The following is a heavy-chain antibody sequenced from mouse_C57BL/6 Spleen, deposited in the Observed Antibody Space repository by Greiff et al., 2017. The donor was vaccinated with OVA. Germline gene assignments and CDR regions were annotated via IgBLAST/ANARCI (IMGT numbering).Heavy chain of an antibody. CDR2: ISSGSSTI. CDR1: GFTFSDYG. D-gene: IGHD4-1*01. V-gene: IGHV5-17*01. J-gene: IGHJ1*03. Sequence: EVKLVESGGGLVKPGGSLKLSCAASGFTFSDYGMHWVRQAPEKGLEWVAYISSGSSTIYYADTVKGRFTISRDNAKNTLFLQMTSLRSEDTAMYYCARPLTGTSYWYFDVWGTGTTVTVSS. CDR3: ARPLTGTSYWYFDV.